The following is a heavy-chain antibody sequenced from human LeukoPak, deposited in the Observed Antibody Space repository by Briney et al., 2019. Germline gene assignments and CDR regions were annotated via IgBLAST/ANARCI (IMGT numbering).Heavy chain of an antibody. Sequence: PGGALTLSCPASGFKFDNYAMHWVRQAPGKGLEWVSRISWNSDIIAYADSVKGRFTISRDNANNSLYLQMNSLKAEDTALYYCAKDIGPLTYHYDTSGYSGAFDYWGQGTLVTVSS. CDR3: AKDIGPLTYHYDTSGYSGAFDY. CDR2: ISWNSDII. J-gene: IGHJ4*02. V-gene: IGHV3-9*01. CDR1: GFKFDNYA. D-gene: IGHD3-22*01.